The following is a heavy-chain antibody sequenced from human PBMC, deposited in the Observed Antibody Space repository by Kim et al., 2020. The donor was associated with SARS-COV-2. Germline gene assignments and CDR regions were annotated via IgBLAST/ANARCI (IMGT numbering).Heavy chain of an antibody. V-gene: IGHV3-7*01. D-gene: IGHD2-21*02. J-gene: IGHJ4*02. Sequence: KYGESVKGRITISRDNARNSLYLQMNSLTAEDTAVYYCVADGDFGKFDYWGQGTLVTVSS. CDR3: VADGDFGKFDY.